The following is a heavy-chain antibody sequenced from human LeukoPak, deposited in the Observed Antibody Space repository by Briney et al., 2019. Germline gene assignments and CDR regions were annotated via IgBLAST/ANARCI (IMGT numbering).Heavy chain of an antibody. Sequence: PSETLSLTCAVSGDSISSSQWWSWVRQPPGKGLEWIGSIYHSGSTYYNPSLKSRVTISVDTSKNQFSLKLSSVTAADTAVYYCARVWGYYYDSSGYPEYFQHWGQGTLVTVSS. CDR3: ARVWGYYYDSSGYPEYFQH. CDR2: IYHSGST. J-gene: IGHJ1*01. D-gene: IGHD3-22*01. V-gene: IGHV4-4*02. CDR1: GDSISSSQW.